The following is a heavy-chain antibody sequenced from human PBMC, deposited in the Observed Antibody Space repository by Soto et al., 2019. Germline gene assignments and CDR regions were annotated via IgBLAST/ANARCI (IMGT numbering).Heavy chain of an antibody. CDR2: LIPVFGSP. Sequence: QVQLVQSGAEVKKPGSSVTVSCKTSGGTFSKDAINWVRQAPGQGLEWMGLLIPVFGSPIYAQKFQGRIRITADESTSTPFMDLSSLRSEDTAVYYCTRVLGYTFEPGKTRYCAMDVWGQGTTVSVSS. CDR3: TRVLGYTFEPGKTRYCAMDV. CDR1: GGTFSKDA. J-gene: IGHJ6*02. D-gene: IGHD5-18*01. V-gene: IGHV1-69*01.